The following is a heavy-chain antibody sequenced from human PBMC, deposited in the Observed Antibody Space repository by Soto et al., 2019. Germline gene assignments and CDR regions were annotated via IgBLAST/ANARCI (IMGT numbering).Heavy chain of an antibody. CDR1: GGSFIGYY. CDR3: ARGRFDAFDI. Sequence: PSETLCLTCAVYGGSFIGYYWSWIRQPPGKGLEWIGEINHSGSTNYNPSLKSRVTISVDTSKNQFSLKLSSVTAADTAVYYCARGRFDAFDIWGQGTMVTVSS. V-gene: IGHV4-34*01. J-gene: IGHJ3*02. CDR2: INHSGST.